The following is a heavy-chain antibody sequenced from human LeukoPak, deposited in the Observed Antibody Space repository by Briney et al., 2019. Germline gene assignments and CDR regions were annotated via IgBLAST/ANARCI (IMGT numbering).Heavy chain of an antibody. J-gene: IGHJ4*02. V-gene: IGHV3-74*01. CDR3: ARVRGGDTKDFDY. CDR1: GFTFSSYW. Sequence: GGSQRLSCAASGFTFSSYWMHWVRQVPGQGLVWVSHINNDGSSTSYADSVKGRFTISRDNAKNTLYLQMNSLRDEDTAVYYCARVRGGDTKDFDYWGQGTLVTVSS. CDR2: INNDGSST. D-gene: IGHD2-8*01.